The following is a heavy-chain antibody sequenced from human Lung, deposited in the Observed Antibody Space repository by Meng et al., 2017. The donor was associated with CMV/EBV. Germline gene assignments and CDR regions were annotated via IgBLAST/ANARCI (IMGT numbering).Heavy chain of an antibody. J-gene: IGHJ4*02. D-gene: IGHD3-3*01. V-gene: IGHV3-48*03. Sequence: GGSLRLXXAASGFTFSSYEINWVRQAPGKGLEWVSYISSSGSTIYYADSVKGRFTISRDNAKNSLYLQMNSLRAEDTAVYYCARNRVTIFGVQDYYFDYWGRGTLVXVSS. CDR1: GFTFSSYE. CDR3: ARNRVTIFGVQDYYFDY. CDR2: ISSSGSTI.